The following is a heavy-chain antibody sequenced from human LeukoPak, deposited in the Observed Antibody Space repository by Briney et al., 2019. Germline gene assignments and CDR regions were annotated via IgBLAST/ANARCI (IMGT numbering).Heavy chain of an antibody. Sequence: SQTLSLTCTVSGGSISSGGYYWSWIRQHPGKGLEWIGYIYYSGTTYYNPSLKSRVTISLDTSRNQFSLQLSSVTAADTVVYYCARDYYDSSGYRDAFDIWGQGTMVTVSS. J-gene: IGHJ3*02. D-gene: IGHD3-22*01. CDR2: IYYSGTT. CDR3: ARDYYDSSGYRDAFDI. CDR1: GGSISSGGYY. V-gene: IGHV4-31*03.